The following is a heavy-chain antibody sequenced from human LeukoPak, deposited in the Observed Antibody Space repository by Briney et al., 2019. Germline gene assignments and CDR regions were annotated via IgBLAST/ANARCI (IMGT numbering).Heavy chain of an antibody. J-gene: IGHJ4*02. Sequence: APVEVSCKVSGYTLTELSMHWVRQAPGKGLEWMGGFDPEDGETIYAQKFQGRVTMTEDTSTDTAYMELSSLRSEDTAVYYCATAAYYYDSSGYFGPYYFDYWGQGTLVTVSS. D-gene: IGHD3-22*01. CDR3: ATAAYYYDSSGYFGPYYFDY. CDR1: GYTLTELS. CDR2: FDPEDGET. V-gene: IGHV1-24*01.